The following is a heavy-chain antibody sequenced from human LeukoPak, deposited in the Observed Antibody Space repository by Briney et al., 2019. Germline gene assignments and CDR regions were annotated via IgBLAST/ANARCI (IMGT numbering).Heavy chain of an antibody. D-gene: IGHD3-22*01. V-gene: IGHV4-59*08. CDR2: IYYSGST. J-gene: IGHJ4*02. CDR1: GGSISSYY. Sequence: PSETLSLTCTVYGGSISSYYWSWIRQPPGRGLEWLGYIYYSGSTNYNPSLVCLVTILVATSKTHFTLKLISVTAADTAVYYCARQTYYYDSFDYCGQGTLVTVSS. CDR3: ARQTYYYDSFDY.